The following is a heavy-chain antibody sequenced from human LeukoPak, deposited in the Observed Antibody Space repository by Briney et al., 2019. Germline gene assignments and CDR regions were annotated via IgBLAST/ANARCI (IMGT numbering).Heavy chain of an antibody. CDR2: IYYSGST. Sequence: PSETLSLTCIVSGATISSSSYHWGWIRQPPGKGLEWIWNIYYSGSTYNNPSLKSRVTISVDTSKNHFSLNLSSVTAADTAVYYCASVRRGFGESSKYYSYYYMDVWGNGTTVTISS. J-gene: IGHJ6*03. V-gene: IGHV4-39*01. D-gene: IGHD3-10*01. CDR3: ASVRRGFGESSKYYSYYYMDV. CDR1: GATISSSSYH.